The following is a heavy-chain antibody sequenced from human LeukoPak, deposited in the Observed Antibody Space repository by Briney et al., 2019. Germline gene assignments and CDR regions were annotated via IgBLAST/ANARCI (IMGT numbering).Heavy chain of an antibody. CDR1: GFTVSSNY. D-gene: IGHD2-2*01. CDR2: IYCGGST. J-gene: IGHJ5*02. V-gene: IGHV3-53*01. CDR3: ARKGSSTSQFILPRSSWFDA. Sequence: AGGSLRLSCAASGFTVSSNYMSWVRQAPRKGLEWVSVIYCGGSTYYADPVKGRFTISRDNSKNTLYLQMNSLRAEDTAVYYCARKGSSTSQFILPRSSWFDAWGQGTLVTVSS.